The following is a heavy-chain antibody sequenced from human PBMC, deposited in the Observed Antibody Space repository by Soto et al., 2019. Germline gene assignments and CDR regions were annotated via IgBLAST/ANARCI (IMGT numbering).Heavy chain of an antibody. CDR1: GFSLSTSGVG. Sequence: SGPTLVNPTQTLTLTCSISGFSLSTSGVGVGWIRQSPGKALEWLALIYWSGDEHYRPSLKSRLSIIKDTSKIHVVLIMTDMDPVDTATYYCARGLATLPVFAFDIWGQGTMVTVS. V-gene: IGHV2-5*01. CDR2: IYWSGDE. D-gene: IGHD6-6*01. J-gene: IGHJ3*02. CDR3: ARGLATLPVFAFDI.